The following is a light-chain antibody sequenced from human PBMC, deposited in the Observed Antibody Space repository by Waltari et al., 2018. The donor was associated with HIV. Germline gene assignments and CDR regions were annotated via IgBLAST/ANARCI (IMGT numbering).Light chain of an antibody. CDR3: CSYVSNVI. CDR1: SSDVATYKL. CDR2: EVS. V-gene: IGLV2-23*02. Sequence: QSALTQPASVSGSPGQSITISCTRTSSDVATYKLVSWYPQHPGKAPKLMIYEVSKRPSGVSDRFSGSKSGDTASLTISGLQAEDEADYYCCSYVSNVIFGGGTKLTVL. J-gene: IGLJ2*01.